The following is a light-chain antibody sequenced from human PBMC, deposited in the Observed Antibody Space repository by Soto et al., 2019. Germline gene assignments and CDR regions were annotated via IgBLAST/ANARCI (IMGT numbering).Light chain of an antibody. CDR3: SSYTSSSTHWV. J-gene: IGLJ3*02. CDR1: SSDVGGYND. Sequence: QSALTQPASVSGSPGQSITISCTGTSSDVGGYNDVSWYQQHPGKAPKFMIYEVSNRPSGVSNRFSGSKSGNTASLTISGLQAEDEADYYCSSYTSSSTHWVFGGGTKVTVL. CDR2: EVS. V-gene: IGLV2-14*01.